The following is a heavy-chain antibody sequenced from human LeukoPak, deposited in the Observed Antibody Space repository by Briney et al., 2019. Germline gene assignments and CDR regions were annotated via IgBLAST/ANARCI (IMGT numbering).Heavy chain of an antibody. CDR1: GFTFTSSA. D-gene: IGHD1-1*01. J-gene: IGHJ4*02. CDR3: AIDDATTGTKTALGY. V-gene: IGHV1-58*01. Sequence: SVKVSCKASGFTFTSSAVQWVRQARGQGLEWIGWIVVGSGHTNYAQKFQERVTINRDMSTSTAYMELSSLRSEDTAVYYCAIDDATTGTKTALGYWGQGTLVTVSS. CDR2: IVVGSGHT.